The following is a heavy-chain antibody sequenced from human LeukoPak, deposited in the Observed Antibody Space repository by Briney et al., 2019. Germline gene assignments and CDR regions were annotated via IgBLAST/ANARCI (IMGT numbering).Heavy chain of an antibody. CDR3: ARLGYYDSSGYSQN. V-gene: IGHV4-4*07. J-gene: IGHJ4*02. Sequence: SETLSLTCTVSGGSISSYYWSWIRQPAGKGLEWIGRIYTSGSTNYNPSLKSRVTMSVDTSKNQFSLKLSSVTAADTAVYYCARLGYYDSSGYSQNWGQGTLVTVSS. D-gene: IGHD3-22*01. CDR1: GGSISSYY. CDR2: IYTSGST.